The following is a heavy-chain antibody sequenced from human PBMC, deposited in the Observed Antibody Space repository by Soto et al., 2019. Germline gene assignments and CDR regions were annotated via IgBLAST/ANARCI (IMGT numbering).Heavy chain of an antibody. CDR1: GFNFSSYW. D-gene: IGHD4-17*01. CDR2: IKQDGSEK. V-gene: IGHV3-7*01. J-gene: IGHJ4*02. Sequence: PGGSLRLSCAASGFNFSSYWMSWVRQAPGKGLEWVANIKQDGSEKYYVDSVKGRFTISRDNAKNSLYLQMNSLRAEDTAVYYCARDGPRDYADYDALYLDYWGPGTLVTVSS. CDR3: ARDGPRDYADYDALYLDY.